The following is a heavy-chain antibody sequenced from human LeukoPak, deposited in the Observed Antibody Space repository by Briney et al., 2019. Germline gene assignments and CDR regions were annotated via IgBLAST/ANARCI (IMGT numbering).Heavy chain of an antibody. CDR3: TRRNYVGGQSNQFDLMDV. D-gene: IGHD3-16*01. CDR2: IRSKANDYAT. CDR1: GFTFSGSA. V-gene: IGHV3-73*01. Sequence: PGGSLRLSCAASGFTFSGSAMHWVRQASGKGLEWVGRIRSKANDYATAYAASVKGRFTISRDDSNNTAYLQMNSLKTDDTAVYYCTRRNYVGGQSNQFDLMDVWGQGTTVTVSS. J-gene: IGHJ6*02.